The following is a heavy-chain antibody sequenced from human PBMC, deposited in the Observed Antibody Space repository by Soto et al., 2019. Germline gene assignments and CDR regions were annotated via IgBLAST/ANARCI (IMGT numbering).Heavy chain of an antibody. V-gene: IGHV1-2*04. Sequence: ASVKVSCKASGYTFTGYYMHWVRQAPGQGLEWMGWINPNSGGTNYAQKFQGWVTMTRDTSISTAYMELSRLRSDDTAVYYCARDTAYCGGDCYSEGMDVWGQGTTVTVSS. CDR1: GYTFTGYY. CDR2: INPNSGGT. J-gene: IGHJ6*02. CDR3: ARDTAYCGGDCYSEGMDV. D-gene: IGHD2-21*02.